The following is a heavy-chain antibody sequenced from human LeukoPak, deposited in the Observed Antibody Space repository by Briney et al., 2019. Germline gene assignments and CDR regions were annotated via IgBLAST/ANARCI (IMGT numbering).Heavy chain of an antibody. J-gene: IGHJ2*01. V-gene: IGHV1-69*04. Sequence: ASVKVSCKASGGTFSSHAISWVRQAPGQGLEWMGRIIPILGIANYAQKFQGRVTITADKSTSTAYMELSSLRSEDTAVYYCARGASLVYWYFDLWGRGTLVTVSS. D-gene: IGHD6-6*01. CDR2: IIPILGIA. CDR3: ARGASLVYWYFDL. CDR1: GGTFSSHA.